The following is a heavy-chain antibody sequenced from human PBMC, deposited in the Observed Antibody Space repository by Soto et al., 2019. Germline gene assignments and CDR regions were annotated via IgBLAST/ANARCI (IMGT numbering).Heavy chain of an antibody. CDR1: GYTFTGYY. CDR2: INPNSGGT. CDR3: ARDLPPVDY. Sequence: SMKGSCKASGYTFTGYYIHWVRQAPGQGLEWMGWINPNSGGTNYAQKFQGWVTMTRDTSISTAYMELSSLRSEDTAVYYCARDLPPVDYWGQGTLVTVSS. J-gene: IGHJ4*02. V-gene: IGHV1-2*04.